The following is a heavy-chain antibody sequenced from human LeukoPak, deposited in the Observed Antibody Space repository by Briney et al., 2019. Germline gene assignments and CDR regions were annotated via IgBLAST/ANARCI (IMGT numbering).Heavy chain of an antibody. CDR3: ARGIDPENYYYYYMDV. D-gene: IGHD2-15*01. Sequence: SQTLSLTCTVSGGSISSGSYYWSWIRQPPGKGLEWIGYIYYSGSTNYNPSLKSRVTISVDTSKNQFSLKLSSVTAADTAVYYCARGIDPENYYYYYMDVWGKGTTVTVSS. V-gene: IGHV4-61*01. CDR1: GGSISSGSYY. J-gene: IGHJ6*03. CDR2: IYYSGST.